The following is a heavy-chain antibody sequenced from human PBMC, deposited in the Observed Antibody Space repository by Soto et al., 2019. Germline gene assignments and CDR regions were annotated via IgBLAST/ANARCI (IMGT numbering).Heavy chain of an antibody. V-gene: IGHV3-23*01. J-gene: IGHJ4*02. Sequence: PGGALRLSCAASYFTLRSYCMTWGRQPPGKGLEWVSTIRGRGATTYYADSVKGRVTISRDDSKNTLYLQMNSLRVDDTAVYFCAKDVNYDVLAGYYYYWGQGTRVTVSS. CDR1: YFTLRSYC. CDR2: IRGRGATT. CDR3: AKDVNYDVLAGYYYY. D-gene: IGHD3-9*01.